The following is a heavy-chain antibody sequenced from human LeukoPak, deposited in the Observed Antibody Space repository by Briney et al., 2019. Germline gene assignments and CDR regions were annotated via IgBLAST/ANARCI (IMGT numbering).Heavy chain of an antibody. D-gene: IGHD2-15*01. CDR2: INPNSGGT. V-gene: IGHV1-2*02. CDR1: GYTFTGYY. CDR3: ARLHKYCSGGSCYRAFDI. J-gene: IGHJ3*02. Sequence: ASVKASCKASGYTFTGYYMHWVRQAPGQGLEWMGWINPNSGGTNYAQKFQGRVTMTRDTSISTAYMELSRLRSDDTAVYYCARLHKYCSGGSCYRAFDIWGQGTMVTVSS.